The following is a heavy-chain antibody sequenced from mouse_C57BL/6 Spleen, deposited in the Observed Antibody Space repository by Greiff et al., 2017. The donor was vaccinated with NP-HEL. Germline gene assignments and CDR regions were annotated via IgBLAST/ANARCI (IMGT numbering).Heavy chain of an antibody. CDR3: ALKRSSGYVH. J-gene: IGHJ2*01. Sequence: VQLQQSGPELVKPGASVKISCKASGYTFTDYYMNWVKQSHGKSLEWIGDINPNNGGTSYNQKFKGKATLTVDKSSSTAYMELRSLTSEDSAVYYCALKRSSGYVHWGQGTTLTVSS. CDR2: INPNNGGT. V-gene: IGHV1-26*01. CDR1: GYTFTDYY. D-gene: IGHD3-2*02.